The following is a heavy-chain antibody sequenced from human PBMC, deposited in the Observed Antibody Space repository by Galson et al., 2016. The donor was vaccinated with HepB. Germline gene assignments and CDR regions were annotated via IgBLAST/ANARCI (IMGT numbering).Heavy chain of an antibody. V-gene: IGHV3-33*01. J-gene: IGHJ6*02. CDR2: IWSDGSNK. Sequence: SLRLSCATSGFSSNTYAMHWVRQAPGMGLQWVALIWSDGSNKYYAESVMGRFSISRDNSQNTLYLQLNSLRAEDTAVYYCARGAPAGVYFGLDGWGQGTTVTVPS. CDR3: ARGAPAGVYFGLDG. D-gene: IGHD6-19*01. CDR1: GFSSNTYA.